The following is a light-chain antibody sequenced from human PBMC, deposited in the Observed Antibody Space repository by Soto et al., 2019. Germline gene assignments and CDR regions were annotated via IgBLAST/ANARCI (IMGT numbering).Light chain of an antibody. CDR2: AAS. CDR3: QQSYSTPPWP. CDR1: QSISSY. J-gene: IGKJ1*01. V-gene: IGKV1-39*01. Sequence: DIQMTQSPSSLSASVGYRVTITCRASQSISSYLNWYQQKPGKAPKLLIYAASSLQSGVPSRFSGSGSGTDFTLTISSLQPEDFVTYCCQQSYSTPPWPCGQVTKVEIK.